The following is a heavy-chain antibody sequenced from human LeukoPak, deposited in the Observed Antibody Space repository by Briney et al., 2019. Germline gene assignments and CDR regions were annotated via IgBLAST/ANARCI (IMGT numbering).Heavy chain of an antibody. V-gene: IGHV4-34*01. CDR2: INHSGST. D-gene: IGHD5-12*01. Sequence: SETLSLTCAVYGGSFSGYYWSWIRQPPGKGLEWIGEINHSGSTNYNPSLKSRVTISVDTSKNQFSLKLSSVTAADTAVYYCASLVATIPYWGQGTLVIVSS. CDR3: ASLVATIPY. J-gene: IGHJ4*02. CDR1: GGSFSGYY.